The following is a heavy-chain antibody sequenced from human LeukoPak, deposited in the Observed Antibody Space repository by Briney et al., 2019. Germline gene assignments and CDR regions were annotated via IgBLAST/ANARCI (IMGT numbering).Heavy chain of an antibody. Sequence: GGSLRLSCAASGFTFSSYAMSWVRQAPGKGLEWVSAISGSGGSTYYADSVKGRFTISRDNSKNTLYLQMNSLRAEDTAVYYCAKSPPLRGCSSTSCYVWYFDLWGRGTLVTVSS. J-gene: IGHJ2*01. D-gene: IGHD2-2*01. CDR2: ISGSGGST. CDR1: GFTFSSYA. CDR3: AKSPPLRGCSSTSCYVWYFDL. V-gene: IGHV3-23*01.